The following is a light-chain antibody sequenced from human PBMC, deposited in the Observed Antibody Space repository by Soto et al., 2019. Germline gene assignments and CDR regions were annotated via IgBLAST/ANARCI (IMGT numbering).Light chain of an antibody. CDR1: QSVTSY. Sequence: EIVLTQSPATLSLSPGERATLSCRASQSVTSYLAWYQQKPGQAPRLLMYDASNRATGIPARFSGSGSGTDFTLTISSLEPEDFAVYYCQQHNNWPWTFGQGTKVEIK. V-gene: IGKV3-11*01. CDR2: DAS. CDR3: QQHNNWPWT. J-gene: IGKJ1*01.